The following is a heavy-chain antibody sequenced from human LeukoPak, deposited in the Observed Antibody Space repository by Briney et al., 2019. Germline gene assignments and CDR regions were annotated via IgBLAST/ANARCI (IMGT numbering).Heavy chain of an antibody. CDR3: ATGLLGGATVGAFDI. J-gene: IGHJ3*02. Sequence: ASVKVSCKASGDSFINYDISWVRQAPGQGLEWLGRISPHSGHTNYAQKFQDRVTMSTDTSTTTAYMELRSLRSDDPAVYYCATGLLGGATVGAFDIWGQGTLVTVSS. D-gene: IGHD3-16*01. V-gene: IGHV1-18*01. CDR1: GDSFINYD. CDR2: ISPHSGHT.